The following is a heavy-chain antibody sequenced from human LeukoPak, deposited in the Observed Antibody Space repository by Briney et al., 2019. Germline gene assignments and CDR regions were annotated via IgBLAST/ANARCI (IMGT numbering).Heavy chain of an antibody. J-gene: IGHJ6*03. CDR2: INPNSGGT. V-gene: IGHV1-2*02. Sequence: ASVTVSCKASGYTFTGYYMHWVRQAPGQGLEWMGWINPNSGGTNYAQKFQGRVTMTRDTSISTAYMELSRLRSDDTAVYYCARIHVDYYYYMDVWGKGTTVTVSS. CDR3: ARIHVDYYYYMDV. CDR1: GYTFTGYY.